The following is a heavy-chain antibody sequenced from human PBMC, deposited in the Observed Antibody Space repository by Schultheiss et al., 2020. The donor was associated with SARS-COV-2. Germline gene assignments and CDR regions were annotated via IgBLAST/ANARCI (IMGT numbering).Heavy chain of an antibody. Sequence: GGSLRLSCTVSGGSISSSSYYWGWIRQPPGKGLEWVSGISWNSGSIGYADSVKGRFTISRDNAKNSLYLQMNSLRAEDTALYYCAKVKEYSYGFYYFDYWGQGTLVTVAS. D-gene: IGHD5-18*01. J-gene: IGHJ4*02. CDR3: AKVKEYSYGFYYFDY. CDR1: GGSISSSSYY. CDR2: ISWNSGSI. V-gene: IGHV3-9*01.